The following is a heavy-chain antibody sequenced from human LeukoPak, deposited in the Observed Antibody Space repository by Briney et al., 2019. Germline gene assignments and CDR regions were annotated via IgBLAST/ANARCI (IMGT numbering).Heavy chain of an antibody. CDR2: ISWNSGSI. D-gene: IGHD1-26*01. Sequence: GGSLRLSCAASGFTFDDYAMHWVRQAPGKGLEWVSGISWNSGSIGYADSVKGRFTISRDNAKNSLYLQMNSLRAEDTALYYCAKDMGIVGAFRDAFDIWGQGTMVTVSS. CDR1: GFTFDDYA. V-gene: IGHV3-9*01. CDR3: AKDMGIVGAFRDAFDI. J-gene: IGHJ3*02.